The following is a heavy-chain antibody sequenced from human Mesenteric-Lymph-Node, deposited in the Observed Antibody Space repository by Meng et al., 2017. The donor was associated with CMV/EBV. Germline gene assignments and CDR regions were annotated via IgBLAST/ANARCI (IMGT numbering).Heavy chain of an antibody. V-gene: IGHV4-31*03. CDR3: ARDYYDSSGYSPPYYYYGMDV. CDR1: GGSISSGGYY. D-gene: IGHD3-22*01. CDR2: IYYSGST. J-gene: IGHJ6*02. Sequence: SLTCTVSGGSISSGGYYWSWIRQHPGKGLEWIGYIYYSGSTYYNPSLKSRVTISVDTSKNQFSLKLSSVTAADTAVYYCARDYYDSSGYSPPYYYYGMDVWGQGTTVTVSS.